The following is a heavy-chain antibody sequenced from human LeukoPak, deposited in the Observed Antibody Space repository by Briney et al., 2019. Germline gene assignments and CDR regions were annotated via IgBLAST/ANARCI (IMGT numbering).Heavy chain of an antibody. CDR1: GYTFTSYD. V-gene: IGHV1-2*06. J-gene: IGHJ5*02. CDR3: ARELGSSSSSGWFDP. CDR2: INPNSGGT. Sequence: ASVKVSCKASGYTFTSYDINWVRQATGQGLEWMGRINPNSGGTNYAQKFQGRVTMTRDTSISTAYMELSRLRSDDTAVYYCARELGSSSSSGWFDPWGQGTLVTVSS. D-gene: IGHD6-6*01.